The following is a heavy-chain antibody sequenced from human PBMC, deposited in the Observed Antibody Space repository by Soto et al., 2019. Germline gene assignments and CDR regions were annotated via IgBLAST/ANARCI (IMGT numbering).Heavy chain of an antibody. D-gene: IGHD5-18*01. CDR1: GGSIRSGGYY. J-gene: IGHJ6*02. CDR3: ARDRLMATAGTARHYFCLDV. Sequence: KTSETLSLTCTVSGGSIRSGGYYWSWVRQNPRKGLEWIGNIYYSGNTYYNPSLKSRLTISVDTSKNQFSLNLSSVTAADTAVYYCARDRLMATAGTARHYFCLDVWGQGTTVTVSS. CDR2: IYYSGNT. V-gene: IGHV4-31*03.